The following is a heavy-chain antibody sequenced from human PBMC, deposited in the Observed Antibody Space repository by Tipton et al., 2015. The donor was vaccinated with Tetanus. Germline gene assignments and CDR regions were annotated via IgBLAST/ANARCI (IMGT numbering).Heavy chain of an antibody. D-gene: IGHD3-16*01. CDR1: GGSISYTNYY. CDR3: ARDSRVLGPWFY. J-gene: IGHJ4*02. CDR2: INHSGST. Sequence: TLSLTCSVSGGSISYTNYYWGWIRQPPGKGLEWIGEINHSGSTNYNPSLKSRVTISVDTSKNQFSLKLSSVTAADTAVYYCARDSRVLGPWFYWGQGTLVTVSS. V-gene: IGHV4-39*07.